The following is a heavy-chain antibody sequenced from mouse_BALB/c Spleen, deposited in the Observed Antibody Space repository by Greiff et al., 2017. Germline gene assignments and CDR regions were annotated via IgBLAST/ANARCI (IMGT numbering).Heavy chain of an antibody. CDR2: IDPSDSYT. CDR1: GYTFTSYW. CDR3: ARWGGNSSMDY. D-gene: IGHD2-1*01. J-gene: IGHJ4*01. Sequence: VQLQQPGAELVKPGASVKLSCKASGYTFTSYWMHWVKQRPGQGLEWIGEIDPSDSYTNYNQKFKGKATLTVDKSSSTAYMQLSSLTSEDSAVHYCARWGGNSSMDYWGQGTSVTVSS. V-gene: IGHV1-69*02.